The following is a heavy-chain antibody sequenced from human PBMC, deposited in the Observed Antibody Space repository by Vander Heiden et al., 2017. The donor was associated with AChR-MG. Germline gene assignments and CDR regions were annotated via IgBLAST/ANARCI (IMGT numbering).Heavy chain of an antibody. V-gene: IGHV1-69*01. D-gene: IGHD3-22*01. CDR2: NIPIFGTA. CDR3: ASPRITMIVSPREYYYYYGMDV. CDR1: GRTFSSYA. J-gene: IGHJ6*02. Sequence: QVQLVQSGAEVKQPGSSVKVSCKASGRTFSSYATSWVRQPPGQGLEWMGGNIPIFGTANYAQKFQGRVTITADESTSTAYMELSSLRSEDTAVYYCASPRITMIVSPREYYYYYGMDVWGQGTTVTVSS.